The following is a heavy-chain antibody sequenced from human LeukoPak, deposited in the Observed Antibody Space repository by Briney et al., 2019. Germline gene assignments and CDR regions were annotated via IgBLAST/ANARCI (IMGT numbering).Heavy chain of an antibody. J-gene: IGHJ4*02. CDR2: IHYSGST. V-gene: IGHV4-59*08. Sequence: PSETLSLTCAVSGVSITGYYWSWIRQPPGKGLEYIGYIHYSGSTNYNPSLKSRVTISVDTSKNQFSLKLNSVTAADTAVYYCARHSVGMRKVADYWGQGTLVAVSS. D-gene: IGHD1-26*01. CDR1: GVSITGYY. CDR3: ARHSVGMRKVADY.